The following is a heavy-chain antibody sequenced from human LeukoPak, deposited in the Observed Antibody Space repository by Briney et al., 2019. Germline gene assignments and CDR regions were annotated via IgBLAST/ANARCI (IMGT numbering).Heavy chain of an antibody. V-gene: IGHV3-21*01. CDR3: ARLPATVPADFYYGLDV. CDR2: ISSNGNYI. D-gene: IGHD1-26*01. J-gene: IGHJ6*02. Sequence: GGSLRLSCAASGFSFSIYSMNWVRQVPGKGLEWVSSISSNGNYIYYADPVKGRFTISRDNTEKSLSLQMSSLRAEDTGVYYCARLPATVPADFYYGLDVWGQGTTVTVSS. CDR1: GFSFSIYS.